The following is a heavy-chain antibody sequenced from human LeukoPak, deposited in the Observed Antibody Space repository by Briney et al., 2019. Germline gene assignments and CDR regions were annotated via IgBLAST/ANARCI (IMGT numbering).Heavy chain of an antibody. CDR1: GYTFTSYD. D-gene: IGHD6-13*01. Sequence: ASVKVSCKASGYTFTSYDINWVRQATGQGLEWMGWMNPNSGNTGYAQKFQGRVTMTRNTSISTAYMELSSLRSEDTAVYYCARGVAAAEYYYYYMDVWGKGTTVTISS. CDR2: MNPNSGNT. CDR3: ARGVAAAEYYYYYMDV. V-gene: IGHV1-8*01. J-gene: IGHJ6*03.